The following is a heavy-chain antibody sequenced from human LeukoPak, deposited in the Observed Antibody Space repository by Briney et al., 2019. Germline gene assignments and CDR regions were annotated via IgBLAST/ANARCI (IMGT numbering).Heavy chain of an antibody. Sequence: PGGSLGLSCAASGFTFSSYAMSWVRQAPGKGLEWVSAISGSGGSTYYADSVKGRFTISRDNAKNSLYLQMNSLRAEDTAVYYCARADNWNDGGFDYWGQGTLVTVSS. V-gene: IGHV3-23*01. D-gene: IGHD1-20*01. J-gene: IGHJ4*02. CDR1: GFTFSSYA. CDR2: ISGSGGST. CDR3: ARADNWNDGGFDY.